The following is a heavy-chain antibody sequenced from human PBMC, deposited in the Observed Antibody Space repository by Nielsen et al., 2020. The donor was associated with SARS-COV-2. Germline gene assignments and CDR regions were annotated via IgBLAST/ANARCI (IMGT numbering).Heavy chain of an antibody. CDR3: ARHLRITIFGVVITGPFDY. CDR2: IYYSGST. Sequence: SETLSLTCSVSGGSISGHYWSWVRLPPGKGLEWIGYIYYSGSTNYNPSLKSRVTISLDTSKNQFSLKLSSVTAADTAVYYCARHLRITIFGVVITGPFDYWGQGTLVTVSS. CDR1: GGSISGHY. V-gene: IGHV4-59*08. J-gene: IGHJ4*02. D-gene: IGHD3-3*01.